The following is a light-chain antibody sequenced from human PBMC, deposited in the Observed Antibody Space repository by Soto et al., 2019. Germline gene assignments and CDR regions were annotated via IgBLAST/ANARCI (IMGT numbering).Light chain of an antibody. CDR2: EVR. CDR3: SSYTTTSTLV. Sequence: QSALTQPPSASGSPGQSVTISCTGTSSDIGTYDYVSWYQHLPDKAPKLIISEVRNRPSGISYRFTGSKSGNTASLTISGLQAEDEADYYCSSYTTTSTLVFGGGTKLTVL. J-gene: IGLJ3*02. CDR1: SSDIGTYDY. V-gene: IGLV2-14*01.